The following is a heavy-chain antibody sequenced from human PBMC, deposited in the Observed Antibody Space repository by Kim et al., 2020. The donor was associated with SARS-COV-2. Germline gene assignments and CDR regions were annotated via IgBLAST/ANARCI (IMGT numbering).Heavy chain of an antibody. V-gene: IGHV3-23*01. Sequence: GGSLRLSCEASGFTFSSYAMSLVRQTPGKGLEGVSAISGSGGSTYYADSVKGRFTISRDNSKNTLYLQMNSLRSEDTAVYYCAKSVNRYYYYGMDVWGQGTTDTVSS. CDR1: GFTFSSYA. D-gene: IGHD3-22*01. CDR3: AKSVNRYYYYGMDV. J-gene: IGHJ6*02. CDR2: ISGSGGST.